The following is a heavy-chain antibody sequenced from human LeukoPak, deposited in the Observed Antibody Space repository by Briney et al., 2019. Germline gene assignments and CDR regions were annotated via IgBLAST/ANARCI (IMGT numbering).Heavy chain of an antibody. CDR2: INHSGST. CDR3: ARGGIDFWSGYSNYFDY. Sequence: GSLRLSCAASGFTFSSYSMNWVRQPPGKGLEWIGEINHSGSTNYNPSLKSRVTISVDTSKNQFSLKLSSVTAADTAVYYCARGGIDFWSGYSNYFDYWGQGTLVTVSS. D-gene: IGHD3-3*01. J-gene: IGHJ4*02. CDR1: GFTFSSYS. V-gene: IGHV4-34*01.